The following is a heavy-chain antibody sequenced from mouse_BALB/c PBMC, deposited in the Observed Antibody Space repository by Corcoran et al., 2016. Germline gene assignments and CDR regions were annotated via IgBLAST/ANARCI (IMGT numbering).Heavy chain of an antibody. V-gene: IGHV14-3*02. CDR2: IDPANGNT. Sequence: EVQLQQSGAELVKPGASVKLSCTASGFNIKDTYMHWVKQRPEQGLEWIGRIDPANGNTKYDPKFQGKATITADTSSNTAYLQLRSLTSEDTPVYYCARWDWYFDVWGAGTTVTVSS. CDR3: ARWDWYFDV. J-gene: IGHJ1*01. CDR1: GFNIKDTY.